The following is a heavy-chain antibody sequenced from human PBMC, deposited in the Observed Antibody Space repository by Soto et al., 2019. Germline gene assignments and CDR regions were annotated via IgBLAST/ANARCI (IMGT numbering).Heavy chain of an antibody. Sequence: ASVKVSCKASGGTFSSYAISWVRQAPGQGLEWMGGIIPIFGTANYAQKFQGRVTITADESTSTAYMELSSLRSEDTAVYYCARETYYYDSSGYYSHRWVFDYWGQGTLVTVSS. CDR2: IIPIFGTA. CDR3: ARETYYYDSSGYYSHRWVFDY. J-gene: IGHJ4*02. D-gene: IGHD3-22*01. CDR1: GGTFSSYA. V-gene: IGHV1-69*13.